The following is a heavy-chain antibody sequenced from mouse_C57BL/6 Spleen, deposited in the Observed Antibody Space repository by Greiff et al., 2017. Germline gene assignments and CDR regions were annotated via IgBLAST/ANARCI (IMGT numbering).Heavy chain of an antibody. CDR1: GYTFTSYT. Sequence: QVQLQQSGAELARPGASVKMSCKASGYTFTSYTMHWVKQRPGQGLEWIGYINPSSGSPKYNQKFKDKATLTADKSSSTAYMQLGSLTSEDAAVYYCASRLDYWGQGTSVTVSS. V-gene: IGHV1-4*01. CDR2: INPSSGSP. CDR3: ASRLDY. J-gene: IGHJ4*01.